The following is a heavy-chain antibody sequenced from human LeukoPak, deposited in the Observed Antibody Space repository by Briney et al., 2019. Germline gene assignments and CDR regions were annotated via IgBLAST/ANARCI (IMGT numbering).Heavy chain of an antibody. CDR1: GYTFTSYG. CDR2: ISGYNDNT. Sequence: ASVKVSCKASGYTFTSYGIGWVRQAPGQGLEWLGWISGYNDNTFYTQKVQGRVTMTKDTSTSTAYLELRSLRSDDTAVYYCTRSDGDPNYYQNYMDVWGKGTTVTVSS. CDR3: TRSDGDPNYYQNYMDV. J-gene: IGHJ6*03. D-gene: IGHD1-26*01. V-gene: IGHV1-18*01.